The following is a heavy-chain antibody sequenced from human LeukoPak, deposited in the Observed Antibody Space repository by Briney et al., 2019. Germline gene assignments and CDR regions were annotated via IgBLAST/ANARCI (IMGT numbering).Heavy chain of an antibody. CDR3: ARVEWLPGNAFDI. J-gene: IGHJ3*02. V-gene: IGHV1-3*01. D-gene: IGHD5-24*01. Sequence: ASVKVSCKASGYTFTSYAMHWVRQAPGQRLEWMGWINAGNGNTKYSQKFQGRVTITRDTSASTAYMELSSLRSEGTAVYYCARVEWLPGNAFDIWGQGTMVTVSS. CDR2: INAGNGNT. CDR1: GYTFTSYA.